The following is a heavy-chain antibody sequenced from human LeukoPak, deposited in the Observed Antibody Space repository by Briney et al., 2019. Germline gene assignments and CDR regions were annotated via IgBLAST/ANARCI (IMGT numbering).Heavy chain of an antibody. CDR2: INNSGGST. CDR3: AIQMVDYGGNSGAFDI. D-gene: IGHD4-23*01. CDR1: GFTFNSYT. J-gene: IGHJ3*02. Sequence: GGSLRLACAASGFTFNSYTMNWVRQVPGKGLEWVSGINNSGGSTYYADSVKGRFTISRDNSKTTLSLQMDSLRVEDTALYYCAIQMVDYGGNSGAFDIWGQGTMVTVSS. V-gene: IGHV3-23*01.